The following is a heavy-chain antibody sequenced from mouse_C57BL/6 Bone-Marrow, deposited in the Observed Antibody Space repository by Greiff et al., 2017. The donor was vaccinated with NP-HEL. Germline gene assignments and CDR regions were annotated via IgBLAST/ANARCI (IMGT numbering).Heavy chain of an antibody. D-gene: IGHD1-1*01. CDR3: ARSLYYYGKGIFDY. CDR1: GFTFTNYY. J-gene: IGHJ2*01. CDR2: IRNKANGYTT. V-gene: IGHV7-3*01. Sequence: DVKLVESGGGLVQPGGSLSLSCAASGFTFTNYYMSWVRQPPGKALEWLGFIRNKANGYTTEYSASVKGRFTISRDNSQSILYLQMNALRAEDSATYYCARSLYYYGKGIFDYWGQGTTLTVSS.